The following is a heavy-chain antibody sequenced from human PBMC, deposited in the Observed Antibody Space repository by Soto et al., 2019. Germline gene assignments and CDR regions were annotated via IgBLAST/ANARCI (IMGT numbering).Heavy chain of an antibody. CDR2: IIPIFGTA. D-gene: IGHD5-18*01. CDR3: AGDAGPWIQLWTKFDY. J-gene: IGHJ4*02. V-gene: IGHV1-69*01. CDR1: GGTFSSYA. Sequence: QVQLMQSGAEVKKPGSSVKVSCKASGGTFSSYAISWVRQAPGQGLEWMGGIIPIFGTANYAQKFQGRVTPNFWKGNYATKVPGRGTISADESTKPGYMEVSSLRSEDTGVYFCAGDAGPWIQLWTKFDYWGQGTLVTVSS.